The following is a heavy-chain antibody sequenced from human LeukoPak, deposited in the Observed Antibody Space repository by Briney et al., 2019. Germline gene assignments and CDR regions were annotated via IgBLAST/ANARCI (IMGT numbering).Heavy chain of an antibody. CDR1: GVSVGSSGYY. CDR2: IYYSGST. Sequence: SETLSLTCAVSGVSVGSSGYYWTWIRQPPGKGLEWIGYIYYSGSTNYNPSLKSRVTISVDTSKNQFSLKLSSVTAADTAVYYCARGPRLLWFGEPHAKFDYWGQGTLVTVSS. V-gene: IGHV4-61*08. CDR3: ARGPRLLWFGEPHAKFDY. D-gene: IGHD3-10*01. J-gene: IGHJ4*02.